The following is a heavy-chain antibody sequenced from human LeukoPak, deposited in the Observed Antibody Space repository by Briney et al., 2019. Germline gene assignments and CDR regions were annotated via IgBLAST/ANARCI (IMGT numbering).Heavy chain of an antibody. CDR2: VSSSSTYM. CDR1: GFTFSSRS. D-gene: IGHD2-2*01. J-gene: IGHJ4*02. V-gene: IGHV3-21*01. CDR3: ASLYCTHTTCYYFDY. Sequence: GGSLRLSCAASGFTFSSRSMNWVRQAPGKGLEWVSSVSSSSTYMYYADSVEGRFTISRDNARNSLYLQMNSLRAEDTAVYYCASLYCTHTTCYYFDYWGQGTLVSVSS.